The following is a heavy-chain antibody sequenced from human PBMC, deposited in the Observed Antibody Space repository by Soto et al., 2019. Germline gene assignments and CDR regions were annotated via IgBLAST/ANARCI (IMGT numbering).Heavy chain of an antibody. J-gene: IGHJ4*02. CDR3: AKRATTVPTPGNYFDC. V-gene: IGHV3-23*01. Sequence: PGGSLRLSCAASGLSFRDYSMTWVRQAPGRGLEWVSTLTPAGTTFYADSVKGRFTLSRDNYRNTLSLQMYNLRAEDTARYYCAKRATTVPTPGNYFDCWGQGTLVTVSS. CDR1: GLSFRDYS. CDR2: LTPAGTT. D-gene: IGHD2-15*01.